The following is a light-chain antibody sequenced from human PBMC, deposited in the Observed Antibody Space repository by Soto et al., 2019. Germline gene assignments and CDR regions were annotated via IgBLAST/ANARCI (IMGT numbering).Light chain of an antibody. V-gene: IGKV1-39*01. CDR2: AAS. CDR1: QSISSY. CDR3: QQSCSTPRT. J-gene: IGKJ1*01. Sequence: DIQMTQSPSSLSASVGDRVTITCRASQSISSYLNWYQQKPGKAPKLLIYAASSLQSGVPSRFSSSGSGTDFILTISSLQPEDFATYYCQQSCSTPRTFGQGTKVEIK.